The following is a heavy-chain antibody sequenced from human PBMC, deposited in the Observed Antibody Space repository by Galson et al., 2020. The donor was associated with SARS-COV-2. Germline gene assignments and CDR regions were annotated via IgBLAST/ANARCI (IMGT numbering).Heavy chain of an antibody. V-gene: IGHV4-39*01. CDR1: GDSVRSRSNY. J-gene: IGHJ4*02. CDR2: CSYRATT. Sequence: ASETLSLTCSVSGDSVRSRSNYWAWLRQSPGKGLEWIGSCSYRATTHYKPSLTRRATISLDTSNNQFSLELTAVTAADTAVYFCARHHLASSYVRYFDNWGQGTLVTVSS. CDR3: ARHHLASSYVRYFDN. D-gene: IGHD3-10*02.